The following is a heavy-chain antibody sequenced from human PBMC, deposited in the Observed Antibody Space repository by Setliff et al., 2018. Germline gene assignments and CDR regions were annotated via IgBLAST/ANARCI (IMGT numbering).Heavy chain of an antibody. CDR1: RGTFSTYF. Sequence: GASVKVSCKASRGTFSTYFISWVRQAPGQGPEWMGGIIPIFGTPHYAQKFQGRLTISTDVSASTVYMDLVSLTSDDTAVYSCARDGDYCTGGSCYSFDYWGPGTLVNVSS. V-gene: IGHV1-69*05. D-gene: IGHD2-15*01. J-gene: IGHJ4*02. CDR3: ARDGDYCTGGSCYSFDY. CDR2: IIPIFGTP.